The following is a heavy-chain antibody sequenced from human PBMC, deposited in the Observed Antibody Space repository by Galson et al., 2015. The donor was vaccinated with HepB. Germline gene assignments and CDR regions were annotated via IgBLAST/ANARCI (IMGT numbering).Heavy chain of an antibody. D-gene: IGHD3-10*01. CDR1: GFTFRNYA. CDR2: IRENGAIT. CDR3: VKVNYGSGSFLDY. Sequence: SLRLSCAGPGFTFRNYAMHWVRQAPGKGLEFVSAIRENGAITYYAVSVKDRFNISRDNSKNTLYLQMSNLAPEDTALYYCVKVNYGSGSFLDYWGQGALVTVSS. J-gene: IGHJ4*02. V-gene: IGHV3-64D*06.